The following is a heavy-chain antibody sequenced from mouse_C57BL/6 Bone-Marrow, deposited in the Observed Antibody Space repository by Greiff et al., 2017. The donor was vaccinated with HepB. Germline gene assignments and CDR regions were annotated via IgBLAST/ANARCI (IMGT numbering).Heavy chain of an antibody. CDR3: TIPYYHGSSDY. V-gene: IGHV14-4*01. J-gene: IGHJ2*01. CDR2: IDPENGDT. Sequence: EVQLQQSGAELVRPGASVKLSCIASGFNIKDDYMHWVKQRPEQGLEWIGWIDPENGDTEYASKVQGKATITADTSSNTAYLQLSSLTSEDTAVYYCTIPYYHGSSDYWGQGTTPKVSS. CDR1: GFNIKDDY. D-gene: IGHD1-1*01.